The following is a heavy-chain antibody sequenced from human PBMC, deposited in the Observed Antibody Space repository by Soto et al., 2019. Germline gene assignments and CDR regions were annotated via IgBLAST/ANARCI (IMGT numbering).Heavy chain of an antibody. CDR1: VGSFSGYY. V-gene: IGHV4-34*01. CDR3: ARGFGRVKLPKNSSRGYSYGYYYYYGMDV. D-gene: IGHD5-18*01. CDR2: INHSGST. Sequence: PSETLSLTCAVYVGSFSGYYWSWIRQPPGKGLEWIGEINHSGSTNYNPSLKSRVTISVDTSKNQFSLKLSSVTAADTAVYYCARGFGRVKLPKNSSRGYSYGYYYYYGMDVWGQGTTVTVSS. J-gene: IGHJ6*02.